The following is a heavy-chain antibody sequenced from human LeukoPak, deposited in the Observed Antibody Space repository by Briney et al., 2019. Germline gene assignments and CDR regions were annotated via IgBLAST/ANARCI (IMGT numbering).Heavy chain of an antibody. Sequence: PSETLSLTCTVSGGSISSGDYYWSWIRQPPWKGLEWIGHIYYSGSTYYNPSLKGRVTISVDTSKNQFSLKLSSVTAADTAVYYCARDLGSRGSGLYWFDPWGQGTLVTVSS. CDR1: GGSISSGDYY. D-gene: IGHD3-3*01. CDR3: ARDLGSRGSGLYWFDP. J-gene: IGHJ5*02. V-gene: IGHV4-30-4*08. CDR2: IYYSGST.